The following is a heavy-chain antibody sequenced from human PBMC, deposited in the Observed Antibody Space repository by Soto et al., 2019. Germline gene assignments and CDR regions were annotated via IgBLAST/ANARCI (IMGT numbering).Heavy chain of an antibody. CDR1: SGSISSYY. V-gene: IGHV4-59*08. CDR3: GRHEGGAEAQIVH. D-gene: IGHD6-6*01. Sequence: SETLSLTCTVSSGSISSYYWSWIRQPPGKGLEWVGFDFYNGRTNSNPSLRTRVTISVDMSKNQVSLRLNSVTAADTAVYYCGRHEGGAEAQIVHWGQGTLVTVSS. CDR2: DFYNGRT. J-gene: IGHJ4*01.